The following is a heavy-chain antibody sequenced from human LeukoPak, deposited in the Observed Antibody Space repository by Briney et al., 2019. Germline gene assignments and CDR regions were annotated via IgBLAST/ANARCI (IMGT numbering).Heavy chain of an antibody. CDR3: ARDEARIAVAGPLFG. V-gene: IGHV3-21*01. J-gene: IGHJ4*02. Sequence: GGSLRLSCAASGFTFSSYSMNWVRQAPGKGLEWVSSISSSSSYIYYADSVKGRFTISRDNAKNSLYLQMNSLRAEDTAVYYCARDEARIAVAGPLFGWGQGTLVTVSS. CDR2: ISSSSSYI. D-gene: IGHD6-19*01. CDR1: GFTFSSYS.